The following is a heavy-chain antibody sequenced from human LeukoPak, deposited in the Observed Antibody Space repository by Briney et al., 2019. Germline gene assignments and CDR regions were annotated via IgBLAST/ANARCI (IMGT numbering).Heavy chain of an antibody. Sequence: PSETLSLTCAVYGGSFSGYYWSWIRQPPGKGLEWIGEINHSGSTNYNPSLKSRVTISVDTSKNQFSLKLSSVTAADTAVYYCARGPYRLGYSYAPNKYNWFDPWGQGTLVTVSS. V-gene: IGHV4-34*01. CDR1: GGSFSGYY. CDR2: INHSGST. J-gene: IGHJ5*02. CDR3: ARGPYRLGYSYAPNKYNWFDP. D-gene: IGHD5-18*01.